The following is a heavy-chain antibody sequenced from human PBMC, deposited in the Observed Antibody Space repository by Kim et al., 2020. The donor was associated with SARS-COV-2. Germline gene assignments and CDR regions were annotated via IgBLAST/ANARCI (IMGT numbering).Heavy chain of an antibody. V-gene: IGHV3-23*01. CDR2: ISGSGGST. J-gene: IGHJ4*02. CDR1: GFTFSSYA. CDR3: AKAGEYCSGGSCYYFDY. Sequence: GSLRLSCAASGFTFSSYAMSWVRQAPGKGLEWVSAISGSGGSTYYADSVKGRFTISRDNSKNTLYLQMNSLRAEDTAVYYCAKAGEYCSGGSCYYFDYWGQGTLVTVSS. D-gene: IGHD2-15*01.